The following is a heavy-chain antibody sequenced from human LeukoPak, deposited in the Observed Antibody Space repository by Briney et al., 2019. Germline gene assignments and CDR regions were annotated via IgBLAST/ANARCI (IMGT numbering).Heavy chain of an antibody. CDR1: GYSFTSYW. CDR2: IYPGDSDT. D-gene: IGHD2-15*01. V-gene: IGHV5-51*01. CDR3: ARLSGRVVCSAGSCYIDS. Sequence: GESLKISCKGSGYSFTSYWIGWVRQMPGKGLEWMGIIYPGDSDTRYSPSFQGQVTVSADKSVNTAYLQWSSLKASDTATYYCARLSGRVVCSAGSCYIDSWGQGTLVTVSS. J-gene: IGHJ4*02.